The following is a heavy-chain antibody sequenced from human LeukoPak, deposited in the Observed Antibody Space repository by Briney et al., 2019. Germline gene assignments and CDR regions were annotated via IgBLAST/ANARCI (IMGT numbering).Heavy chain of an antibody. CDR2: IYSSGSN. V-gene: IGHV4-4*07. CDR3: AREPTSGREPTSGRPLDY. Sequence: SETLPLTCTVSGGSISGYFWSWIRQPAGRGLEWIGRIYSSGSNNYNPSLKSRVTMSLDTSKNHLSLNLSSVTAADTAVYYCAREPTSGREPTSGRPLDYWGQGTLVTVSS. J-gene: IGHJ4*02. CDR1: GGSISGYF. D-gene: IGHD5-12*01.